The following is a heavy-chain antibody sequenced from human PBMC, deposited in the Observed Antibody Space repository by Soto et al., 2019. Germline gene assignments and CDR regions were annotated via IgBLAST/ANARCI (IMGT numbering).Heavy chain of an antibody. J-gene: IGHJ4*02. CDR1: GYSFTNYE. D-gene: IGHD6-13*01. Sequence: EVQLVQSGAEVKKPGESLRISCKCNGYSFTNYEISWVRQMPGKGLEWMGRIDPSDSYTNYSPSFQGHVTISADKSISTAYLQWSSLKASDTALYYCARLQAAAGDNDLTFDYWGQGTLVTVSS. CDR3: ARLQAAAGDNDLTFDY. CDR2: IDPSDSYT. V-gene: IGHV5-10-1*01.